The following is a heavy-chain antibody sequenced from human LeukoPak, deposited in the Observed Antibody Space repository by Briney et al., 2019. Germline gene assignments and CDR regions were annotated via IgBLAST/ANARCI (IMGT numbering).Heavy chain of an antibody. CDR3: AKDLGHQTYYYDSVEGDY. Sequence: GGSLRLSCAASGFTFSSYAMSWVRQAPGKGLEWVSAISGSGGSTYYADSVKGRFTISRDNSKNTLYLQMNSLRAEDTAVYYCAKDLGHQTYYYDSVEGDYWGQGTLVTVSS. J-gene: IGHJ4*02. CDR1: GFTFSSYA. V-gene: IGHV3-23*01. D-gene: IGHD3-22*01. CDR2: ISGSGGST.